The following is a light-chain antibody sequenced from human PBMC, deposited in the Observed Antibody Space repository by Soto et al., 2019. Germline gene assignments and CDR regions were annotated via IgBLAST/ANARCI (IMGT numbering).Light chain of an antibody. CDR1: SSDVGGYNY. J-gene: IGLJ1*01. CDR2: EVN. V-gene: IGLV2-8*01. CDR3: SSYAGSSNV. Sequence: QSAQTPPPSASGSPGQSVAISCTVTSSDVGGYNYVSWYQQHPGKAPKLMIYEVNKRPSGVPDRFSGSKSGNTASLTVSGLQAEDEADYYCSSYAGSSNVFGTGTKVTVL.